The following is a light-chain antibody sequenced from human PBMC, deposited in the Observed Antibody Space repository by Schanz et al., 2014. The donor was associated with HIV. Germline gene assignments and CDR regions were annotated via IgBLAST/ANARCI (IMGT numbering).Light chain of an antibody. CDR1: SSDVGAYNG. J-gene: IGLJ3*02. Sequence: QSALTQPASVSGSPGQSISISCTGTSSDVGAYNGVSWWQQHPGKAPKLMIYDVSNRPSGVSTRFSASKTGETASLTISGLQAEDEAEYYCSTYTTSKTWVFGGGTKLTVL. CDR2: DVS. V-gene: IGLV2-14*03. CDR3: STYTTSKTWV.